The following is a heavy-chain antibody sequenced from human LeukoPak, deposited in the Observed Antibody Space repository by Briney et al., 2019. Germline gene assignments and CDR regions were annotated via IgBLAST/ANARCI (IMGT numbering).Heavy chain of an antibody. J-gene: IGHJ5*02. CDR1: GFTFSSYA. V-gene: IGHV3-30*04. CDR3: ARDWEYSSGWINWFDP. D-gene: IGHD6-19*01. Sequence: GGSLRLSCAASGFTFSSYAMHWVRQAPGKGLEWVAVISYDGSNKYYADSVKGRFTISRDNSKNTLYLQMNSLRAEDTAVYYCARDWEYSSGWINWFDPWGQGTLVTVFS. CDR2: ISYDGSNK.